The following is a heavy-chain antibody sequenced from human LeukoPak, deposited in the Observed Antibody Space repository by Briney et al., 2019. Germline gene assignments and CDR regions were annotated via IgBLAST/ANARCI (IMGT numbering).Heavy chain of an antibody. J-gene: IGHJ4*02. CDR2: IYTSGST. Sequence: SETLSLTCTVSGGSISGYYWSWIRQPPGKGLEWIGYIYTSGSTNYDPSLKSRVTISVDTSKNQFSLKLSSVTAADTAVYYCAGRPLEPEYYFDYWGQGTLVTVSS. V-gene: IGHV4-4*09. CDR1: GGSISGYY. D-gene: IGHD1-1*01. CDR3: AGRPLEPEYYFDY.